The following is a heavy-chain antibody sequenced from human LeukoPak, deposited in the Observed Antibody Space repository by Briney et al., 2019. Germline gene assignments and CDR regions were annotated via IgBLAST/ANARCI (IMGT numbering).Heavy chain of an antibody. CDR3: ATTPPWRYCSSTSCKWFDY. CDR2: FDPEDGET. Sequence: ASVKVSCKVSGYTLTELSMHWVRQAPGKGLEWMGGFDPEDGETIYAQKFQGRVTMTEDTSTDTAYMELSSLRSEDTAVYYCATTPPWRYCSSTSCKWFDYWGQGTLVTVSS. CDR1: GYTLTELS. D-gene: IGHD2-2*01. J-gene: IGHJ4*02. V-gene: IGHV1-24*01.